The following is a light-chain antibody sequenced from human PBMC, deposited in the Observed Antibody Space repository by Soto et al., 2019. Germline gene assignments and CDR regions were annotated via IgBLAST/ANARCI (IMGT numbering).Light chain of an antibody. CDR3: LQYGSWYT. J-gene: IGKJ2*01. Sequence: ENVLTQSPGTLSVPPGERATLSCRASQSISNLAWYQQKPGQAPRLVIYDTSSRATGIPDRFSGSGSGTDFTLTISRLEPEDVAVYYCLQYGSWYTFGQGTKLEIK. CDR1: QSISN. CDR2: DTS. V-gene: IGKV3-20*01.